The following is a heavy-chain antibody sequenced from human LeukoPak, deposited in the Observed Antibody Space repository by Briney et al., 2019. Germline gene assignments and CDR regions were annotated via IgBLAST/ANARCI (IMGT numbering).Heavy chain of an antibody. V-gene: IGHV4-34*12. CDR2: ILHSGSV. J-gene: IGHJ4*02. Sequence: PSETLSLTCAVYGGAFSNNYWSWIRQPQGKGLEWIGEILHSGSVNYYPSLKGRVTILLDSSKNQFSLKLSSVTAADTAVYYCARRGGGSFPFYFDYWGQGALVTVSS. CDR3: ARRGGGSFPFYFDY. D-gene: IGHD1-26*01. CDR1: GGAFSNNY.